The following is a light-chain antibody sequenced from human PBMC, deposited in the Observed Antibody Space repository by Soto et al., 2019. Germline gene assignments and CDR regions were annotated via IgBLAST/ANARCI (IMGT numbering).Light chain of an antibody. V-gene: IGLV2-14*01. CDR1: SSDVGGYNY. J-gene: IGLJ2*01. CDR2: EVS. CDR3: SSYTSSGTYVV. Sequence: QSVLTQPASVSGSPGQSITISCTGTSSDVGGYNYVSWYQHHPGKAPKLMIYEVSNRPSGVSNRFSGSKSGNTASLTISGLQAEDEADYYCSSYTSSGTYVVFGGGTQLTVL.